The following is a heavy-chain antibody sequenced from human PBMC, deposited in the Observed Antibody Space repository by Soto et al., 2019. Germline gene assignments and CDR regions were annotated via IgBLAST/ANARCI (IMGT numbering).Heavy chain of an antibody. D-gene: IGHD4-17*01. CDR2: ISGSRNDGIT. CDR3: VTAPPDYGDNY. J-gene: IGHJ4*02. CDR1: GFSFSNYA. V-gene: IGHV3-23*01. Sequence: EVQLLESGGGLVQPGGSLRLSCAASGFSFSNYAMNWVRQAPGKGLELVSFISGSRNDGITKYVDSVKGRFTISRDNSKNTLYRQMSSLRAEDTAVYYCVTAPPDYGDNYWGQGTLVTVSS.